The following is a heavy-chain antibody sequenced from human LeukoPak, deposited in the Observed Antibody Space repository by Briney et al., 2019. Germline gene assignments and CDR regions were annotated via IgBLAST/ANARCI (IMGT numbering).Heavy chain of an antibody. CDR3: ARDYCTRGGDCYKEDLFDP. CDR2: ISPYDGDT. J-gene: IGHJ5*02. Sequence: ASVKVFCKASGYTFAIYGISWVRQAPGQGLEWMAWISPYDGDTNYAQNFEGRVTMTTETSTSTAYMELRSLRSDDTAIYYCARDYCTRGGDCYKEDLFDPWGQGTLVTVSS. D-gene: IGHD2-21*02. V-gene: IGHV1-18*01. CDR1: GYTFAIYG.